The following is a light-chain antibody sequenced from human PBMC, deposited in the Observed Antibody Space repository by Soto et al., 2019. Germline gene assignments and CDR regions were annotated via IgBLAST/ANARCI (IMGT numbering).Light chain of an antibody. J-gene: IGLJ1*01. Sequence: QSVLTQPASVSGSPGQSIAISCTGTFSDVGGYDYVSWYQQHPDKAPKLMIYEVTKRPSGVSNRFSGSKSGNTASLTISGLQPEDEADYYCSPHTSGSTRVFGSGTRSPS. V-gene: IGLV2-14*01. CDR1: FSDVGGYDY. CDR3: SPHTSGSTRV. CDR2: EVT.